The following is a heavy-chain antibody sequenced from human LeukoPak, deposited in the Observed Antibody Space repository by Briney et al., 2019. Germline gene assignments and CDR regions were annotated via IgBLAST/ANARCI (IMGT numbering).Heavy chain of an antibody. Sequence: GGSLRLSCAASGLTFSSYSMNWVRQAPGKGLEWVSSISSSSYIYYADSVKGRFTISRDNAKNSLYLQMNSLRAGDTAVYYCARDMRYSYGLIDDWGQGTLVTVSS. V-gene: IGHV3-21*01. D-gene: IGHD5-18*01. CDR1: GLTFSSYS. J-gene: IGHJ4*02. CDR3: ARDMRYSYGLIDD. CDR2: ISSSSYI.